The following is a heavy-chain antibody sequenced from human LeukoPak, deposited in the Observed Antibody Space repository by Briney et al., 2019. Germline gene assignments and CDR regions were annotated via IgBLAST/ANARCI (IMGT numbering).Heavy chain of an antibody. J-gene: IGHJ5*02. CDR3: ASEYSGYDFSLT. CDR1: GGSIGSGSYY. V-gene: IGHV4-61*02. CDR2: IYVSGRT. Sequence: SETLSLTCTVSGGSIGSGSYYRSWIRQPAGKGLEWIGRIYVSGRTNYNPSLKSRVTISIDMSKNQFSLRLSSVTAADTAVYYCASEYSGYDFSLTWGQGTLVTVSP. D-gene: IGHD5-12*01.